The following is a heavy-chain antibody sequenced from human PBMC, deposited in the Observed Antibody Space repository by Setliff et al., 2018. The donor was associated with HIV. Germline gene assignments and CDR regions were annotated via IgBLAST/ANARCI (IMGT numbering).Heavy chain of an antibody. D-gene: IGHD3-3*01. CDR1: GPSLSTGHH. CDR2: SSDSGYT. Sequence: SETLSLTCSVSGPSLSTGHHWGWIRQTPEKGLEWIGSSSDSGYTHYNPSLKSRVTISVDTSRKQFSLELTSVTAADTAVYYCARPLTTSFNFWGDAFGIWGQGTMVTVS. CDR3: ARPLTTSFNFWGDAFGI. V-gene: IGHV4-38-2*02. J-gene: IGHJ3*02.